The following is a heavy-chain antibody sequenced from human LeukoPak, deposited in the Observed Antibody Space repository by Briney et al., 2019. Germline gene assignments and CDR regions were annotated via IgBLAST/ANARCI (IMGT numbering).Heavy chain of an antibody. J-gene: IGHJ4*02. CDR1: GLTFSSYG. D-gene: IGHD3-10*01. V-gene: IGHV3-23*01. CDR2: ISGSGGSA. Sequence: GGSLRLSCAASGLTFSSYGMSRVRQAPGKGLEWVSDISGSGGSAYYADSVKGRFTISRDNSKNTLDLQMNSLRAEDTAVYYCAKGDYYYGSGSYRGGYYFDYWGQGTLVTVSS. CDR3: AKGDYYYGSGSYRGGYYFDY.